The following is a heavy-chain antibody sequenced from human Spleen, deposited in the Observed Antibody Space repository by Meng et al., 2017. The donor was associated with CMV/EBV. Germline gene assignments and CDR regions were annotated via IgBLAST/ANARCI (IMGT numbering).Heavy chain of an antibody. CDR3: AKGGGATAYYYGMDV. D-gene: IGHD1-26*01. J-gene: IGHJ6*02. Sequence: GGSLRLSCAASGFTFTNYVLSWVRQAPGKGLEWVSGISGSGGSTYYADSVKGRFTISRDNSKNILYLQVNSLRVEDTAVYYCAKGGGATAYYYGMDVWGQGTTVTVSS. V-gene: IGHV3-23*01. CDR1: GFTFTNYV. CDR2: ISGSGGST.